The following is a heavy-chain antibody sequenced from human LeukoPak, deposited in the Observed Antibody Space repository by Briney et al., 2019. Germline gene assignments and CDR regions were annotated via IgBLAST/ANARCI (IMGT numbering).Heavy chain of an antibody. J-gene: IGHJ4*02. CDR1: GGSISSSSYY. V-gene: IGHV4-39*07. CDR3: ARDIYDGSSC. Sequence: SETLSLTCTVSGGSISSSSYYWGWIRQPPGKGLEWIGIIYYSGSTYYNPSLKSRVTISVDTSKNQFSLKLSSVTAADTAMYYCARDIYDGSSCWGQGTLVTVSS. CDR2: IYYSGST. D-gene: IGHD3-22*01.